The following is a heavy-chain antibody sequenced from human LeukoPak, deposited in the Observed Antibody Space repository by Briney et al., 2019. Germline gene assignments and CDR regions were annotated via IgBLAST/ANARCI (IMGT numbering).Heavy chain of an antibody. J-gene: IGHJ6*03. D-gene: IGHD3-22*01. CDR1: GGSISSYY. CDR3: ARVHGVISYYYYMDV. V-gene: IGHV4-59*01. CDR2: IYYSGST. Sequence: SETLSLTCTVSGGSISSYYWSWIRQPPGKGLEWIGYIYYSGSTNYNPSLKSRVTISVDTSKNQFSLKLSSVTAADTAVYYCARVHGVISYYYYMDVWGKGTTVTVSS.